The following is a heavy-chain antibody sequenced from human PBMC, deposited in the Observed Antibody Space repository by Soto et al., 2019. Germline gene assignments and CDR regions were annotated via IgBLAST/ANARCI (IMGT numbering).Heavy chain of an antibody. V-gene: IGHV1-18*01. J-gene: IGHJ5*02. CDR2: ISLYSDGT. D-gene: IGHD2-2*01. CDR1: GYTLSNYG. CDR3: VRVVPGVEAWFGP. Sequence: SVKVSCKTSGYTLSNYGITWVRQAPGQPLEWLGWISLYSDGTNYAQKFQGRVSMTTDASTTTAYMELRSLRSDDTAVYYCVRVVPGVEAWFGPWGQGTLVTV.